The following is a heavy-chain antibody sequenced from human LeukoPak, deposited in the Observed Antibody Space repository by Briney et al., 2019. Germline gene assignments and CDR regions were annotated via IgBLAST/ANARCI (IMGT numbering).Heavy chain of an antibody. Sequence: ASVKVSCKSSGYTLSVLPIHWVRQAPGKGLECMGGYEPEDGETFYTQEFQGRVTMTEDISTDTAYMELSSLRSDDTATYYCATRTVPTAIHSAFDIWGQGTMVTVSS. CDR2: YEPEDGET. CDR3: ATRTVPTAIHSAFDI. D-gene: IGHD2-2*02. CDR1: GYTLSVLP. J-gene: IGHJ3*02. V-gene: IGHV1-24*01.